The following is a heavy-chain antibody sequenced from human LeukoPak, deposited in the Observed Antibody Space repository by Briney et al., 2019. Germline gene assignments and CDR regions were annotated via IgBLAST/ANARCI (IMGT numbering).Heavy chain of an antibody. CDR2: INPSDGAT. J-gene: IGHJ4*02. V-gene: IGHV1-46*02. Sequence: GASVKVSCKASGDTLNSDYMYWVRQAPGQGLEWMGIINPSDGATAYPQKFQGRVTMTRDTSTTTVYMELRSLRSEDTAVYYCARGRMITDFWRGFCDSWGQGTLVTVSS. CDR3: ARGRMITDFWRGFCDS. CDR1: GDTLNSDY. D-gene: IGHD3-3*01.